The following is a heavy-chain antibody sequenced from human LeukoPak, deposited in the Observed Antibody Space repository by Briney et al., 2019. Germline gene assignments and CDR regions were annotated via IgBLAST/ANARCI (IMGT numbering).Heavy chain of an antibody. V-gene: IGHV4-31*03. CDR2: IYYSGST. Sequence: PSQTLSLTCTVSGGSISSGGYYWSWIRQHPGKGLEWIGYIYYSGSTYYNPSLKSRVTISVDTSKNQFSLKLSSVTAADTAVYYSAREKTPLYYYDSSGYFPDAFDIWGQGTMVTVSS. J-gene: IGHJ3*02. D-gene: IGHD3-22*01. CDR1: GGSISSGGYY. CDR3: AREKTPLYYYDSSGYFPDAFDI.